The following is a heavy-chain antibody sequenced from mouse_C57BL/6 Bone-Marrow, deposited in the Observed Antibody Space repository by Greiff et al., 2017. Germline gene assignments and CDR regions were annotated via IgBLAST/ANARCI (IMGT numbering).Heavy chain of an antibody. CDR3: AREKIWITTVVEGYWYFDV. CDR1: GYTFTSYW. V-gene: IGHV1-59*01. D-gene: IGHD1-1*01. CDR2: IDPSDSYT. Sequence: QVQLQQPGAELVRPGTSVKLSCKASGYTFTSYWMHWVKQRPGQGLEWIGVIDPSDSYTNYNQKFKGKATLTVDTSSSTAYMQLSSLTSEDSAVCYCAREKIWITTVVEGYWYFDVWGTGTTVTVSS. J-gene: IGHJ1*03.